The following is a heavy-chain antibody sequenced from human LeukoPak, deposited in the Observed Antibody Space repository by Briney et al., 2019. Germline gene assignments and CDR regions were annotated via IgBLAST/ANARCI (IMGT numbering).Heavy chain of an antibody. Sequence: ASVKVSCKASGGTFSSYAISWVRQAPGQGLEWMGGIIPIFGTANYAQKFQGRVTITTDESTSTAYMELSSLRSEDTGVYYCAGDRVSPGSGPYYYYMDVWGKGTTVTVSS. D-gene: IGHD6-19*01. CDR1: GGTFSSYA. V-gene: IGHV1-69*05. CDR2: IIPIFGTA. CDR3: AGDRVSPGSGPYYYYMDV. J-gene: IGHJ6*03.